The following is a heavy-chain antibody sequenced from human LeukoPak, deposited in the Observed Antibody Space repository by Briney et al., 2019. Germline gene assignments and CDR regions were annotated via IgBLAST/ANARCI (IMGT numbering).Heavy chain of an antibody. CDR2: ISSSSTI. D-gene: IGHD1-26*01. Sequence: GGSLRLSCAASGFTFSSYSMNWVRQAPGKGLEWVSYISSSSTIYYADSVKGRFTISRDNAKNSLYLQMNSLRAEDTAVYYCARDPYSGSYGNYYYYFMDVWGKGTTVTISS. CDR3: ARDPYSGSYGNYYYYFMDV. CDR1: GFTFSSYS. J-gene: IGHJ6*03. V-gene: IGHV3-48*01.